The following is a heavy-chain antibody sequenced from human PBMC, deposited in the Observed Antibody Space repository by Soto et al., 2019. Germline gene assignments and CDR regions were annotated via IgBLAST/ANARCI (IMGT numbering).Heavy chain of an antibody. CDR3: AKPRGYYDSSGYPTPDY. V-gene: IGHV3-48*01. D-gene: IGHD3-22*01. J-gene: IGHJ4*02. CDR2: ISSSSGTI. CDR1: GFTFSGYN. Sequence: EVQLVESGGGLVQPGGSLRLSCAASGFTFSGYNMNWVRQAPGKGLEWVSYISSSSGTIYYADSVKGRFTISRDNANNSLYQKMNSRRAEDTAVDYCAKPRGYYDSSGYPTPDYWGQGTLVTVSS.